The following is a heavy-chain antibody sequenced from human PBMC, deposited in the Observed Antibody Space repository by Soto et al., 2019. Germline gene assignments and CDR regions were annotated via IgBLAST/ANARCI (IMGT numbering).Heavy chain of an antibody. Sequence: GGSLRLSCAASGFTFNSYGIHWVRQAPGKGLEWVAVISHDGSKTNYADSVKGRFTISRDNAENSLYLQMDSLRADDTAVYYCARKSYYVDSGFYDFWGQGALVPVSS. CDR2: ISHDGSKT. V-gene: IGHV3-30*03. J-gene: IGHJ4*02. CDR3: ARKSYYVDSGFYDF. D-gene: IGHD3-22*01. CDR1: GFTFNSYG.